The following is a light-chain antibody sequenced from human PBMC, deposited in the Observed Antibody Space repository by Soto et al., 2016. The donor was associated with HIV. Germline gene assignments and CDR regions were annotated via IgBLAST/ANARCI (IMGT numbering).Light chain of an antibody. CDR3: QVWDSSSDHLYV. Sequence: SYELTQSPSVSVAPGKTARINCGGNNIGSKSVHWYQQKPGQAPVLVVYDDSDRPSGIPERFSGSNSGNTATLTISRVEAGDEADYWCQVWDSSSDHLYVFGTGTKVTVL. CDR2: DDS. CDR1: NIGSKS. J-gene: IGLJ1*01. V-gene: IGLV3-21*03.